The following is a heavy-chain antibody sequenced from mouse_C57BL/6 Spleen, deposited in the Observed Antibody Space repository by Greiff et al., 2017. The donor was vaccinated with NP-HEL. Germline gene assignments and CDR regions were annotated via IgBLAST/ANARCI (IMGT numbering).Heavy chain of an antibody. J-gene: IGHJ4*01. CDR1: GFTFTDYY. CDR2: IRNKANGYTT. D-gene: IGHD1-1*02. V-gene: IGHV7-3*01. CDR3: ARYIGGKAMDY. Sequence: EVKLQESGGGLVQPGGSLSLSCAASGFTFTDYYMSWVRQPPGKALEWLGFIRNKANGYTTEYSASVKGRFTISRDNSQSILYLQMNALRAEDSATYYCARYIGGKAMDYWGQGTSVTVSS.